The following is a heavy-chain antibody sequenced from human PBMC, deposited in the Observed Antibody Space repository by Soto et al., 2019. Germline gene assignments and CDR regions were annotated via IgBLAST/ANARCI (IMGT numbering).Heavy chain of an antibody. CDR2: ISGSGGST. D-gene: IGHD2-15*01. CDR3: AKDRYCSGGSCYFACDI. J-gene: IGHJ3*02. CDR1: GFTFSSYA. Sequence: EVQLLESGGGLVQPGGSLRLSCAASGFTFSSYAMSWVRQAPGKGLEWVSAISGSGGSTYYADSVKGRFTISRDNSKNTLYLQMNSLRAEDTAVYYCAKDRYCSGGSCYFACDIWGQGTMVTVSS. V-gene: IGHV3-23*01.